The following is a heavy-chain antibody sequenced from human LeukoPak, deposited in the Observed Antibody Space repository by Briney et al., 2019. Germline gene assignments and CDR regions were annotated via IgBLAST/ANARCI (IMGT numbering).Heavy chain of an antibody. CDR2: ISGSGDRT. Sequence: GGSLRLSCIASGFTFSNYGMSWVRQAPGKGLEWVSIISGSGDRTLHADSVKGRFTISRDSSKNTLCLQINSLRAEDTAMYYCARAQGYSNYIDYWGQGTPVTVSS. CDR1: GFTFSNYG. V-gene: IGHV3-23*01. J-gene: IGHJ4*02. D-gene: IGHD4-11*01. CDR3: ARAQGYSNYIDY.